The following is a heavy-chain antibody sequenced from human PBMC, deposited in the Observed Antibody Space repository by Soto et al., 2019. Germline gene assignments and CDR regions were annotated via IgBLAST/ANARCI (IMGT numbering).Heavy chain of an antibody. V-gene: IGHV1-18*01. J-gene: IGHJ1*01. Sequence: ASVKVSCTASGYTFTSYGISWVRQAPGQGLEWMGWISAYNGNTNYAQKLQGRVTMTTDTSTSTAYMELRSLRSDDTAVYYCARENRSRLTRAFQHWGQGTLVTVSS. CDR1: GYTFTSYG. D-gene: IGHD3-10*01. CDR2: ISAYNGNT. CDR3: ARENRSRLTRAFQH.